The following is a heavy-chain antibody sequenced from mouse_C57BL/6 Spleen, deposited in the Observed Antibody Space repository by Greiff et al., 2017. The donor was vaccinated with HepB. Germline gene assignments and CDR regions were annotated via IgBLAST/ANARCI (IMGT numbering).Heavy chain of an antibody. CDR1: GYTFTSYW. CDR2: IDPSDSET. J-gene: IGHJ4*01. Sequence: VKLQQPGAELVRPGSSVKLSCKASGYTFTSYWMHWVKQRPIQGLEWIGNIDPSDSETHYNQKFKDKATLTVDKSSSTAYMQLSSLTSEDSAVYYCARSTPRAMDYWGQGTSVTVSS. D-gene: IGHD2-1*01. V-gene: IGHV1-52*01. CDR3: ARSTPRAMDY.